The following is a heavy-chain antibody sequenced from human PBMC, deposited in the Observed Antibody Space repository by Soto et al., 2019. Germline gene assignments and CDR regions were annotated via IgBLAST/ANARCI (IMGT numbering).Heavy chain of an antibody. V-gene: IGHV4-34*01. D-gene: IGHD6-19*01. Sequence: PSETLSLTCAVYGGSFRGYYCSWIRQPPGKGLEWIGEIYHSGSTNYNPSLKSRVTISVDTSKNQFSLQMNSLKTEDTAVYFCTRGYNNGWYFDSWGQGALVTVSS. CDR3: TRGYNNGWYFDS. CDR2: IYHSGST. CDR1: GGSFRGYY. J-gene: IGHJ4*02.